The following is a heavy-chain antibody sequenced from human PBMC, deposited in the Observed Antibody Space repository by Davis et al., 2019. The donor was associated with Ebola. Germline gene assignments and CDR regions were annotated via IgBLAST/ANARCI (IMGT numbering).Heavy chain of an antibody. CDR3: AVIAAPFYFDY. Sequence: SETLSLTCTVSGGSISSSSYYWGWIRQPPGKGLEWIGSIYYSGSTYYNPSLKSRVTISVDTSKNQFSLKLSSVTAADTAVYYCAVIAAPFYFDYWGQGTLVTVSS. J-gene: IGHJ4*02. CDR2: IYYSGST. V-gene: IGHV4-39*01. D-gene: IGHD6-6*01. CDR1: GGSISSSSYY.